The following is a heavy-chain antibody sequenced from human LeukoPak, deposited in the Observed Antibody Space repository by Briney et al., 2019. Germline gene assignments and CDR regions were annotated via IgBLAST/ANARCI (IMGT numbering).Heavy chain of an antibody. J-gene: IGHJ4*02. D-gene: IGHD4-23*01. CDR3: ASPRYGGNHQFDY. CDR2: IYYSGST. CDR1: GGSISSSSYY. V-gene: IGHV4-39*07. Sequence: PSETLSLTCTVSGGSISSSSYYWGWIRQPPGKGLEWIGSIYYSGSTYYNPSLKSRVTISVDTSKNQFSLKLSSVTAADTAVYYCASPRYGGNHQFDYWGQGTLVTVSS.